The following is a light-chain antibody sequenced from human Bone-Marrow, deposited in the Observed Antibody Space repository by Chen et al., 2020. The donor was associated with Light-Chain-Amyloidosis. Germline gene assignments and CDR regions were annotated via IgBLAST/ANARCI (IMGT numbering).Light chain of an antibody. J-gene: IGLJ3*02. V-gene: IGLV3-21*02. CDR3: QVWDRSSDRPV. Sequence: SYVMTQPSSVPVAPGQTAKIACGGNNIGSTSVHWYQQTPGQCPLLVVYDDSDRPSGIPERLSGSNSGNTATLTISRVEAGDEADYYCQVWDRSSDRPVFGGGTKLTVL. CDR2: DDS. CDR1: NIGSTS.